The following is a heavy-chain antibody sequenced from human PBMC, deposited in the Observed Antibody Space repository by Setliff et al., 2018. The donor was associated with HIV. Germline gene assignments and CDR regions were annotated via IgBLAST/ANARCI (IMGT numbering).Heavy chain of an antibody. CDR1: GFPISSRYY. V-gene: IGHV4-38-2*01. Sequence: SETLSLTCDVSGFPISSRYYWGWIRQTPGKGLEWIGSIYWSGLTFYNPSLKSRVTISVDTSKNQFSLKLSSVTAADTAVYYCASAYIAAAGTEYFQHWGQGTLVTVSS. CDR2: IYWSGLT. CDR3: ASAYIAAAGTEYFQH. J-gene: IGHJ1*01. D-gene: IGHD6-13*01.